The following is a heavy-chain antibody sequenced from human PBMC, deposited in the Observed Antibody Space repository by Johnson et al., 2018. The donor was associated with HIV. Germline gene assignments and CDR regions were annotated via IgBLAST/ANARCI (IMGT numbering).Heavy chain of an antibody. CDR2: ISWNSVII. D-gene: IGHD2-21*01. CDR1: GFTFDDYG. CDR3: AKDVMVIAKHDAFDI. V-gene: IGHV3-20*04. Sequence: VQLVESGGGVVRPGGSLRLSCAASGFTFDDYGMSWVRQAPGMGLAWVSGISWNSVIIGYADSVKGRFTISRDTSKNTLYLQMNSLRAEDTAVYYCAKDVMVIAKHDAFDIWGQGTMVTVSS. J-gene: IGHJ3*02.